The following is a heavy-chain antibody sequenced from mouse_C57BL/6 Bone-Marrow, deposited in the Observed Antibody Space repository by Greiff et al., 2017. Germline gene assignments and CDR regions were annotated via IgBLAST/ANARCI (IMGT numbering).Heavy chain of an antibody. J-gene: IGHJ2*01. V-gene: IGHV1-64*01. CDR2: IHPDGGNT. CDR3: AGRGDCDY. Sequence: QVQLQQPGAELVKPGASVKLSCTASGFTFTSYCMHWVKQRPEQGLEWIGTIHPDGGNTNYHKKFKSMATLTVDKSSNTAYMQLSSLTSEDSAVYYCAGRGDCDYWGQGTTLTVSS. CDR1: GFTFTSYC.